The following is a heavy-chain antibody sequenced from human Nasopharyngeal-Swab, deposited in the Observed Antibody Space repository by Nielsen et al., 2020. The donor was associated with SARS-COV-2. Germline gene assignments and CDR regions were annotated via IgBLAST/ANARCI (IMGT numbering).Heavy chain of an antibody. D-gene: IGHD4-17*01. CDR3: ARAPLRGVDY. CDR1: GGSFSGYY. Sequence: GSLRLSCAAYGGSFSGYYWSWIRQPPGKGLEWIGEINHSGSTNYNPSLKSRVTISVDTSQNQFSLKLSSVTAADTAVYYCARAPLRGVDYWGQGTLVTVSS. CDR2: INHSGST. V-gene: IGHV4-34*01. J-gene: IGHJ4*02.